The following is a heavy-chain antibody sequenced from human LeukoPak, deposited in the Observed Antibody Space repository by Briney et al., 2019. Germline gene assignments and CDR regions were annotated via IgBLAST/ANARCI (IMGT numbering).Heavy chain of an antibody. CDR3: ARAVVMVTAISSLGHYYYVMDV. CDR2: IIPSLGIA. CDR1: GGTFSSYA. J-gene: IGHJ6*02. V-gene: IGHV1-69*04. D-gene: IGHD2-15*01. Sequence: SVKVSCKASGGTFSSYAIGWVRQAPGQGLEWMGRIIPSLGIANYAQKFQGRVTITADKSTSTAYMELSSLRFEDTAVYYCARAVVMVTAISSLGHYYYVMDVWGQGTTVTVSS.